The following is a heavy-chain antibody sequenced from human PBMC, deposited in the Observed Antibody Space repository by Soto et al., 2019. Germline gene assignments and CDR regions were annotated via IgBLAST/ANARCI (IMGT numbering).Heavy chain of an antibody. Sequence: GLEWVAVISYDGSNKYYADSVKGRFTISRDNSKNTLYLQMNSLRAEDTAVYYFARDLATFTIFLCPCQHLGQGTLVTVS. CDR3: ARDLATFTIFLCPCQH. V-gene: IGHV3-30-3*01. D-gene: IGHD3-9*01. J-gene: IGHJ1*01. CDR2: ISYDGSNK.